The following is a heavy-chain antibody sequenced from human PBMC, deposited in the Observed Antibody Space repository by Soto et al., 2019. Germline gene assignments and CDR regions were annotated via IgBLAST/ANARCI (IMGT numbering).Heavy chain of an antibody. J-gene: IGHJ5*02. CDR3: ARGLRIVGATGWFDP. Sequence: ASETLSLTCTVSGGSISSGDYYWSWIRQPPGKGLEWIGYIYYSGSTYYNPSLKSRVTISVDTSKNQFSLKLSSVTAADTAVYYCARGLRIVGATGWFDPWGQGTLVTVSS. V-gene: IGHV4-30-4*01. CDR1: GGSISSGDYY. CDR2: IYYSGST. D-gene: IGHD1-26*01.